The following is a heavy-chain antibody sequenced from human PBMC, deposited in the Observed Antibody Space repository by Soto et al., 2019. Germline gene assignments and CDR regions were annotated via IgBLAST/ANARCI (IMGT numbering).Heavy chain of an antibody. V-gene: IGHV2-5*02. CDR2: IYWDDDK. CDR1: GFSLSTSGVG. CDR3: AHVLVVVANYGMDV. D-gene: IGHD2-15*01. Sequence: QITLKESGPTLVKPTQTLTLTCTFSGFSLSTSGVGVGWIRQPPGKALEWLALIYWDDDKRYSPSLTSRLTITKPTSENHVVFTITNMDPVDTATYYCAHVLVVVANYGMDVWGQGTTVAVSS. J-gene: IGHJ6*02.